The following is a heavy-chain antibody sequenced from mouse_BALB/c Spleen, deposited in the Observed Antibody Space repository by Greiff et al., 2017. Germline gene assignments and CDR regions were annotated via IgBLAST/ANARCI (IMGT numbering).Heavy chain of an antibody. V-gene: IGHV5-12-1*01. J-gene: IGHJ3*01. CDR1: GFAFSSYD. CDR3: ARQRGLGFAY. CDR2: ISSGGGST. Sequence: EVQLVESGGGLVKPGGSLKLSCAASGFAFSSYDMSWVRQTPEKRLEWVAYISSGGGSTYYPDTVKGRFTISRDNAKNTLYLQMSSLKSEDTAMYYCARQRGLGFAYWGQWTLVTVSA.